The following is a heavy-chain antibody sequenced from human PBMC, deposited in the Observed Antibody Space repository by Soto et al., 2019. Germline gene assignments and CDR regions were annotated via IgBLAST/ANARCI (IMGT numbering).Heavy chain of an antibody. CDR1: GFTFSTYA. CDR2: ISGSGDST. D-gene: IGHD6-19*01. Sequence: EVQLLESGGGLVQPGGSLRLSCAASGFTFSTYAMNWVRQAPGKGLEWVSGISGSGDSTYYADSVKGRFTVSRDNSKNTLYLQMNRLRAEDTAVCYCAKERSSGWSFDYWGQGTLVTVSS. J-gene: IGHJ4*02. CDR3: AKERSSGWSFDY. V-gene: IGHV3-23*01.